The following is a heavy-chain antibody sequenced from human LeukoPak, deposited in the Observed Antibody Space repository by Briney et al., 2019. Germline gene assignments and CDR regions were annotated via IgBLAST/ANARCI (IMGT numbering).Heavy chain of an antibody. CDR3: ARGSSYKPDY. CDR2: ISSSSTYI. CDR1: GFTFSSYS. Sequence: GGSLRLSCAASGFTFSSYSMSWVRQAPGKGLEWVSSISSSSTYIYYADSLKGRFTISRDIAKNSLYLQMNSLTAEDTAVYYCARGSSYKPDYWGQGTLVTVSS. J-gene: IGHJ4*02. V-gene: IGHV3-21*01. D-gene: IGHD1-1*01.